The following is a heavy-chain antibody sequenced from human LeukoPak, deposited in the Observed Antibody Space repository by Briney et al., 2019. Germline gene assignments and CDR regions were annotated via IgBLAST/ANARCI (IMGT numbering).Heavy chain of an antibody. J-gene: IGHJ4*02. CDR2: INAYNGNT. Sequence: GASVKVSCKTSGYTFSNYGITWVRQAPGQGLEWMGWINAYNGNTNYAQKVQGKVTMTTDTSTSTAYMELRSLRSDDTAVYYCVRQVDIAMALPDYWGQGTLVTVSS. CDR1: GYTFSNYG. V-gene: IGHV1-18*01. D-gene: IGHD5-18*01. CDR3: VRQVDIAMALPDY.